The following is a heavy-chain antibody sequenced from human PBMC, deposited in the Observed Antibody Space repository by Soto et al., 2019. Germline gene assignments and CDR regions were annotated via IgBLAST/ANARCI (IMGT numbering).Heavy chain of an antibody. J-gene: IGHJ5*02. CDR3: ARAYGSGSRPPNWFDP. D-gene: IGHD3-10*01. Sequence: SVKVSCKASGGTFSSYAISWVRQAPGQGLEWMGGIIPIFGTANYAQKFQGRVTITADKSTSTAYMELSSLRSEDTAVYYCARAYGSGSRPPNWFDPWGQGTLVTVSS. V-gene: IGHV1-69*06. CDR2: IIPIFGTA. CDR1: GGTFSSYA.